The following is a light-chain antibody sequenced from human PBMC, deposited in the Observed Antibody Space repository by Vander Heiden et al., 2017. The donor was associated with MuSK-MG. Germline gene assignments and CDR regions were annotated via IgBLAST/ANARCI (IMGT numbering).Light chain of an antibody. CDR1: QNVNSN. J-gene: IGKJ4*01. V-gene: IGKV3-15*01. CDR2: CAS. Sequence: EIVMTQSPATLSVSLGEWATLSCRASQNVNSNLAWYQQKPGQAPRLVIYCASTRATGIPARFSGSGSGTEFTLTISSLQSEDFAVYSCQQYNNWPLTFGGGTKVEIK. CDR3: QQYNNWPLT.